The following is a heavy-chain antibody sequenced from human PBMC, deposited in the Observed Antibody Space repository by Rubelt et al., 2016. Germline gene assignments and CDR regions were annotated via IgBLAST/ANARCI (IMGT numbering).Heavy chain of an antibody. CDR1: GYSISSGYS. CDR2: VYHSGRH. D-gene: IGHD3-3*01. CDR3: ASADYEFWSGSGRNWFDP. V-gene: IGHV4-38-2*02. J-gene: IGHJ5*02. Sequence: QVQLQESGPGLVKPSETLSLTCTVSGYSISSGYSWGWIRQPPGQGLEWIGSVYHSGRHYYNQSLKSRVPLSVDTSRNEFSLKLGAVSAADTAVYYCASADYEFWSGSGRNWFDPWGQGTLVTVSS.